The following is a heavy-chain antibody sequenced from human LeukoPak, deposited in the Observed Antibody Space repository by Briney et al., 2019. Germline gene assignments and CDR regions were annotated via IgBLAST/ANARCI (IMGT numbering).Heavy chain of an antibody. CDR3: AREATGGYQPPTYYYYYYMDV. Sequence: STYYNPSLKSRVTISVDTSKNQFSLKLSSVTAADTAVYYCAREATGGYQPPTYYYYYYMDVWGKGTTVTVSS. V-gene: IGHV4-39*02. D-gene: IGHD2-2*01. CDR2: ST. J-gene: IGHJ6*03.